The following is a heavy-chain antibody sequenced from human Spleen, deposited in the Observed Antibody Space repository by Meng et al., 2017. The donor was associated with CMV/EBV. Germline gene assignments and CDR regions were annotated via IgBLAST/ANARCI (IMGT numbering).Heavy chain of an antibody. J-gene: IGHJ5*01. CDR2: MSPYTGNT. V-gene: IGHV1-8*01. Sequence: CQASGYTFSSYDINWVRQATGQGLEWMGWMSPYTGNTGYAQKFQGRVTLTRDTSISTAYLELSSLTSDDTAVYYCARGDEYGGRHCPWGQGTLVTVSS. D-gene: IGHD4-23*01. CDR1: GYTFSSYD. CDR3: ARGDEYGGRHCP.